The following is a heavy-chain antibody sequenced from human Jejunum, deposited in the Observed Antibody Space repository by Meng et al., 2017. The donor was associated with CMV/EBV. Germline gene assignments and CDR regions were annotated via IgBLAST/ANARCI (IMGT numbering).Heavy chain of an antibody. J-gene: IGHJ4*02. V-gene: IGHV3-11*01. Sequence: SFAAPCFTFSHYYMRCIRPAPGKGLEWDSYISSSGSTIYYADSVKGRFTISRDNAKNSLYLQMNSLRAEDTAVYYCAREAGGDPMVDYWGQGTLVTVSS. CDR1: CFTFSHYY. CDR2: ISSSGSTI. CDR3: AREAGGDPMVDY. D-gene: IGHD3-10*01.